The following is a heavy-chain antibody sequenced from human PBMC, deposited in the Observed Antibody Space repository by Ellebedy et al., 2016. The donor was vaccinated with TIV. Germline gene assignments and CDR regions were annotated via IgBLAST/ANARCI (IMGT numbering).Heavy chain of an antibody. Sequence: SVKVSCXASGGTFSSYAISWVRQAPGQGLEWMGRIIPILGIANYAQKFQGRVTITADKSTSTAYMELSSLRSEDTAVYYCARASVYDILTGYYFDYWGQGTLVTVSS. CDR2: IIPILGIA. D-gene: IGHD3-9*01. J-gene: IGHJ4*02. CDR3: ARASVYDILTGYYFDY. V-gene: IGHV1-69*04. CDR1: GGTFSSYA.